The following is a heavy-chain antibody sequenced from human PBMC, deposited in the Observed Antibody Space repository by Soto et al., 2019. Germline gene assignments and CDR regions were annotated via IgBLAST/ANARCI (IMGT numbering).Heavy chain of an antibody. Sequence: RLTCGASGITFTKYAVNCVRQTTGKGLEWVSGMVGSGDSTYYADSVKGRFTISRDTSKNTLYLQMNSLRAEDTAVYYCAKHTIGCLSDPLDFWGKGTLVTVSS. J-gene: IGHJ4*02. D-gene: IGHD6-19*01. CDR3: AKHTIGCLSDPLDF. CDR1: GITFTKYA. V-gene: IGHV3-23*01. CDR2: MVGSGDST.